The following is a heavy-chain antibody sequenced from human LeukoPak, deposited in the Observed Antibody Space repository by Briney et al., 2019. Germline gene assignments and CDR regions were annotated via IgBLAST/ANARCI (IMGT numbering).Heavy chain of an antibody. V-gene: IGHV3-11*04. CDR3: ARDMVADWNYVDAFDI. CDR2: ISSSGSTI. CDR1: GFTFSDYY. Sequence: GGSLRLSCAASGFTFSDYYMSWIRQAPGKGLEWVSYISSSGSTIYYADSVKGRFTISRDNAKNSLYLQMNSLRAEDTAVYYCARDMVADWNYVDAFDIWGQGTMVTVSS. J-gene: IGHJ3*02. D-gene: IGHD1-7*01.